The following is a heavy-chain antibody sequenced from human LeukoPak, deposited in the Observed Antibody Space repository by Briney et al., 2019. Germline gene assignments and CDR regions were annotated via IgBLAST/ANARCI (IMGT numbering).Heavy chain of an antibody. CDR2: IYYSGRT. J-gene: IGHJ3*01. D-gene: IGHD6-13*01. CDR1: GGSISTYY. V-gene: IGHV4-59*01. CDR3: ARDLGVAPVPGAFDF. Sequence: SETLSLTCTVSGGSISTYYWRWIRQPPGKGLEWIGYIYYSGRTNYNPSLKSRVTISLDTSKNHFSLKLSSVTAADTAVYYCARDLGVAPVPGAFDFWGQGTMVTVSS.